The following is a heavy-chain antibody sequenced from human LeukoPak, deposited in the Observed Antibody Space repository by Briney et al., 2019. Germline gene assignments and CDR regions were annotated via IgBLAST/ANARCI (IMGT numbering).Heavy chain of an antibody. CDR3: ARVVAAAGSYYYYGMDV. CDR1: GYTFTGYY. V-gene: IGHV1-2*02. D-gene: IGHD6-13*01. Sequence: ASVKVSCKASGYTFTGYYMHWVRQAPPQGLEWMGWINPNSGGTNYAQKFQGRVTMTRDTSISTAYMELSRLRSDDTAVYYCARVVAAAGSYYYYGMDVWGQGTTVTVSS. J-gene: IGHJ6*02. CDR2: INPNSGGT.